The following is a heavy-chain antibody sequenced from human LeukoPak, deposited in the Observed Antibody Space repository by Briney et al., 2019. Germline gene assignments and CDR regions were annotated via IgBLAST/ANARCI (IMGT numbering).Heavy chain of an antibody. J-gene: IGHJ4*02. CDR1: GGSISSGYY. CDR3: ARANDFDY. V-gene: IGHV4-38-2*02. Sequence: SETLSLTCTVSGGSISSGYYWGWIRQPPGRGLERIGSLCHGRSTQYNPSLKSRVTISGDTSKNQFSLKLSSVTAADTAVYYCARANDFDYWGQGTLVTVSS. CDR2: LCHGRST.